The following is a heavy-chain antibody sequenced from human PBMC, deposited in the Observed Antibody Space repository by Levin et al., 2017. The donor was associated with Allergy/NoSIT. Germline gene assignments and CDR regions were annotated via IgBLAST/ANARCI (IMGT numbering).Heavy chain of an antibody. CDR3: ARDLPGVVPATDYYGMDV. CDR2: ISSRSSYI. V-gene: IGHV3-21*01. CDR1: GFTFSSHN. D-gene: IGHD2-2*01. J-gene: IGHJ6*02. Sequence: GGSLRLSCAASGFTFSSHNMNWVRQAPGKGLEWVSSISSRSSYIYYADSVKGRFTISRDNAKNSLYLQMNSLRDEDTAVYYCARDLPGVVPATDYYGMDVWGQGTTVTVSS.